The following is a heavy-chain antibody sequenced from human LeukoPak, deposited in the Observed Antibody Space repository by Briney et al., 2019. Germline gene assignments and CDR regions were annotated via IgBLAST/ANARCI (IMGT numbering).Heavy chain of an antibody. CDR3: ARGGWNTIFGHYYYGMDV. J-gene: IGHJ6*02. Sequence: SETLSLTCTVSGGSISSSSYYWGWIRQPPGKGLEWIGSIYYSGSTYYNPSLKSRVTISVDTSKNQFSLKLSSVTAADTAVYYCARGGWNTIFGHYYYGMDVWGQGTTVTVSS. CDR1: GGSISSSSYY. D-gene: IGHD3-3*01. CDR2: IYYSGST. V-gene: IGHV4-39*01.